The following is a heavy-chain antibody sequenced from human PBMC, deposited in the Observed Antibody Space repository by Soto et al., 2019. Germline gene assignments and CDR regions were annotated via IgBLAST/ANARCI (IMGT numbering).Heavy chain of an antibody. CDR1: GFSLSTSGVG. J-gene: IGHJ4*02. CDR2: IYWYDDK. V-gene: IGHV2-5*01. CDR3: ALRPTHDYYDSSGYYDY. D-gene: IGHD3-22*01. Sequence: QITLKESGPTLVKPTQTLTLTCAFSGFSLSTSGVGVGWIRQPPGKALEWLALIYWYDDKRYSPSLKSRLTITKDTSKNPVGLTMTNMDPVDTATYYCALRPTHDYYDSSGYYDYWGQGTLVTVSS.